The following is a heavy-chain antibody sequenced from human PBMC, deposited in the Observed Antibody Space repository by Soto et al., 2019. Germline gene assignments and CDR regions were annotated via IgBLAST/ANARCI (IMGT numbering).Heavy chain of an antibody. V-gene: IGHV4-39*01. CDR2: IYYSGST. Sequence: QLQLQESGPGLVKPSETLSLTCTVSGGSISSSSYYWGWIRQPPGKGLEWIGSIYYSGSTYYNQSLKSRVTISVDTSKNQFSLKLSSVTAADTAVYYCARHGYYYYGMDVWGQGTTVTVSS. CDR3: ARHGYYYYGMDV. J-gene: IGHJ6*02. CDR1: GGSISSSSYY.